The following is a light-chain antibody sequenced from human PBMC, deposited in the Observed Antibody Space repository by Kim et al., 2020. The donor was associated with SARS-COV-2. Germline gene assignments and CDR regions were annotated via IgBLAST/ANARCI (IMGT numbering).Light chain of an antibody. J-gene: IGKJ1*01. V-gene: IGKV1-39*01. CDR1: QSISSY. Sequence: DIQMTQSPSSLSASVGDRVTITCRASQSISSYLNWYQQKPGKAPKLLIYAASSLQSGVPSRFSGSGSGTDFTLTISSLQPEDFATYYCQQSYSTPVTFVQGAKVYIK. CDR3: QQSYSTPVT. CDR2: AAS.